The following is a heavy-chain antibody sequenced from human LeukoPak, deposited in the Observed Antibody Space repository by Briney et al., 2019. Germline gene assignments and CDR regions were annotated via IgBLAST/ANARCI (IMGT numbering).Heavy chain of an antibody. CDR3: ARDLGGYSYGSHFDS. Sequence: GGSLRLSCAASGFIFDDYTMHWVRQAPGKGLEWVAAISSSSRDIFYADSVKGRFSISRDNTQNSLYLQMNSLRAEDTAVYYCARDLGGYSYGSHFDSWGQGTLVTVSS. D-gene: IGHD5-18*01. CDR2: ISSSSRDI. CDR1: GFIFDDYT. V-gene: IGHV3-21*01. J-gene: IGHJ4*02.